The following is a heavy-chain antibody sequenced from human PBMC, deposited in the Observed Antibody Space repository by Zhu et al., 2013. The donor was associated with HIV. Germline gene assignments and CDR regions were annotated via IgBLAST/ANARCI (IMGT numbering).Heavy chain of an antibody. J-gene: IGHJ4*02. V-gene: IGHV4-38-2*02. Sequence: QVQLQESGPRLVKPSETLSLTCTVSGYSITSGYYWGWIRQPPGEGLEWIASIHHSGPTYYSPSLKSRLTVSVDTSKNQLSLKLRSVTAADTAVFYCARARCTIVNCYQRSPGDFDYWGQGMLVTVSS. D-gene: IGHD2-15*01. CDR2: IHHSGPT. CDR1: GYSITSGYY. CDR3: ARARCTIVNCYQRSPGDFDY.